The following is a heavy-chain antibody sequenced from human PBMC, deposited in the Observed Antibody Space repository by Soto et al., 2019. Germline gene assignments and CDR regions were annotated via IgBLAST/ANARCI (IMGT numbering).Heavy chain of an antibody. Sequence: HPGGSLRLSCAASGFTFDDYAMHWVRQAPGKGLEWVSGISWNSGSIGYADSVKGRFTISRDNAKNSLYLQMNSLRAEDTALYYCAKDNSVVNYDSSGSLFSYGMDVWGQGTTVTVSS. D-gene: IGHD3-22*01. J-gene: IGHJ6*02. CDR1: GFTFDDYA. CDR2: ISWNSGSI. V-gene: IGHV3-9*01. CDR3: AKDNSVVNYDSSGSLFSYGMDV.